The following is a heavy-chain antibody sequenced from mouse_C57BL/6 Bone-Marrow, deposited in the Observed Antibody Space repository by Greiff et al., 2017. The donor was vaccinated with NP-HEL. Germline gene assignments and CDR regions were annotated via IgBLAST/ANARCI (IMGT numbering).Heavy chain of an antibody. CDR2: IYPRSGNT. CDR1: GYTFTSYG. V-gene: IGHV1-81*01. CDR3: ALLRPRCGY. D-gene: IGHD1-2*01. J-gene: IGHJ2*01. Sequence: VQLQQSGAELARPGASVKLSCKASGYTFTSYGISWVKQRTGQGLEWIGEIYPRSGNTYYNEKFKGKATLTADKSSSTAYMELRSLTSEDSAVYFWALLRPRCGYWGQGTTLTVSS.